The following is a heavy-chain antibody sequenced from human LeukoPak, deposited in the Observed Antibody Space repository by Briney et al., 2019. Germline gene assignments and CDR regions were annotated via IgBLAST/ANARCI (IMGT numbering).Heavy chain of an antibody. CDR2: INSDGSST. D-gene: IGHD6-19*01. CDR1: GFTFSSYW. V-gene: IGHV3-74*01. J-gene: IGHJ3*02. Sequence: GGSLRLSCAASGFTFSSYWMHWVRQAPGKGLVWVSRINSDGSSTSYADSVKGRFTISRDNAKNTLYLQMNSLRAEDTAVYYCARAIKWLADAFDIWGQGTMVTASS. CDR3: ARAIKWLADAFDI.